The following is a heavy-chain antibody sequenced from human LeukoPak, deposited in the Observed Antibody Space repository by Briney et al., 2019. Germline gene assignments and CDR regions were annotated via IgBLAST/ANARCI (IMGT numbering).Heavy chain of an antibody. CDR2: IYPGDSDT. J-gene: IGHJ6*02. V-gene: IGHV5-51*01. CDR3: ARPGYCSGSNCFTNYGMDV. D-gene: IGHD2-15*01. Sequence: GESLKISCKGSGYSFTNYWIGWVRQMPGKGLEWMGIIYPGDSDTRYSPSFQGQVTISADKSISTAYLQWSSLKASDTAIYYCARPGYCSGSNCFTNYGMDVWGQGTTVTVSS. CDR1: GYSFTNYW.